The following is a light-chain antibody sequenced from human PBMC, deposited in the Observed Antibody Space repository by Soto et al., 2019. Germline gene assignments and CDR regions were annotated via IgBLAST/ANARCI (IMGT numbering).Light chain of an antibody. V-gene: IGKV3-11*01. CDR3: QQSYSTLIT. CDR2: DAS. Sequence: IVLTQSPATLSLSPGERATLSCRASQSVSTYLAWYQQRPGQAPRLLIYDASYRATDIPPRFSGSGSGTDFTLTISSLQPEDFATYYCQQSYSTLITFGQGTRLEIK. CDR1: QSVSTY. J-gene: IGKJ5*01.